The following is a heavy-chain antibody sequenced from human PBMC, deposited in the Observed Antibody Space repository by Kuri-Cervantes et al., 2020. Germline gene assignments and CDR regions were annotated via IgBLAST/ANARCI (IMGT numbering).Heavy chain of an antibody. CDR3: ARGRYGMATMGYPFDY. D-gene: IGHD5-24*01. CDR2: MNPNSGNT. J-gene: IGHJ4*02. V-gene: IGHV1-8*01. CDR1: GYTFTSYD. Sequence: ASVKVSCKASGYTFTSYDINWVRQATGQGLEWMGWMNPNSGNTGYAQKFQGRVTMTRNTSISTAYMELSSLRSEDTAVYYCARGRYGMATMGYPFDYWGQGTLVTVSS.